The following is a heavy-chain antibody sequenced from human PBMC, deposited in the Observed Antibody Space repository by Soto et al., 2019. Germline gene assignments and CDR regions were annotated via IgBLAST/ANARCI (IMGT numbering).Heavy chain of an antibody. CDR2: INSDGSST. CDR3: ARGSISPRSDY. Sequence: EVQLVESGGGLVQPGGSLRLSCAASGFTFSNYWMHWVRQAPGKGLVWVSGINSDGSSTSYADSVKGRFTISRDNAKNTVYRQMNSLRAEDTAVYFCARGSISPRSDYWGQGTLVTVSS. D-gene: IGHD3-3*02. V-gene: IGHV3-74*01. CDR1: GFTFSNYW. J-gene: IGHJ4*02.